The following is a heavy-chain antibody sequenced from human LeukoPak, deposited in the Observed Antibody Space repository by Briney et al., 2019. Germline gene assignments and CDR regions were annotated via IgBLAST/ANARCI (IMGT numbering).Heavy chain of an antibody. CDR1: GDSISSYY. D-gene: IGHD2-15*01. CDR2: IYYSGST. Sequence: KPSETLSLTCTVSGDSISSYYWSWIRQPPGKGLEWIGYIYYSGSTNYNPSLKSRVTISVDTSKNQFSLKLSSVTAADTAVYYCARGGVTAPLLVVAATLGDPYYFDYWGQGTLVTVSS. CDR3: ARGGVTAPLLVVAATLGDPYYFDY. J-gene: IGHJ4*02. V-gene: IGHV4-59*12.